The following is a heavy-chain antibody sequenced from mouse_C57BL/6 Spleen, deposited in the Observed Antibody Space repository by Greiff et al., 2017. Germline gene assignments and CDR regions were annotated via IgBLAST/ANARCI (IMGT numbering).Heavy chain of an antibody. CDR3: ARLGDYDYAMDY. J-gene: IGHJ4*01. CDR1: GYTFTSYW. D-gene: IGHD2-4*01. V-gene: IGHV1-61*01. Sequence: QVQLQQPGAELVRPGSSVKLSCKASGYTFTSYWMDWVKQRPGQGLEWIGHIYPSDSETHYNQKFKDKATLTVDKSSSTAYMQRSSLTSEDSAVYYSARLGDYDYAMDYWGQGTSVTVSS. CDR2: IYPSDSET.